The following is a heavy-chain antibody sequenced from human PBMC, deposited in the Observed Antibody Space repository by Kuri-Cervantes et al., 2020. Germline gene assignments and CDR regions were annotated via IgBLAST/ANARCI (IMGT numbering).Heavy chain of an antibody. CDR2: IRYDGSNK. CDR3: AKDYYDNSGAY. D-gene: IGHD3-16*01. V-gene: IGHV3-30*02. CDR1: GFTFSNYG. Sequence: GESLKISCVTSGFTFSNYGMHWVRQAPGKGLEWVAFIRYDGSNKYYAASVKGRFTLSRDNSKNTLYLQMYSLRPDDTAVYYCAKDYYDNSGAYWGQGTLVTVSS. J-gene: IGHJ4*02.